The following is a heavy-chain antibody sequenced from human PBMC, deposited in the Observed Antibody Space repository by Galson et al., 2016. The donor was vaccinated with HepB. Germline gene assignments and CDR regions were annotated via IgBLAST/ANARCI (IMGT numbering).Heavy chain of an antibody. CDR3: ATSRGYSNYDYYYYGMDV. J-gene: IGHJ6*02. Sequence: SVKVSCKASGYTFTSYAMRWVRQAPGQRLEWMGWINAGNGNTKYSQKFQGRVTITRDTSASTAYMELSSLRSEDTAVYYCATSRGYSNYDYYYYGMDVWGQGTTVTVSS. CDR2: INAGNGNT. D-gene: IGHD4-11*01. V-gene: IGHV1-3*01. CDR1: GYTFTSYA.